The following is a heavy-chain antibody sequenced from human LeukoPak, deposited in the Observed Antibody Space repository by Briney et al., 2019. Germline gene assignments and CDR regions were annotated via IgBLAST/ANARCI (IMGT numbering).Heavy chain of an antibody. Sequence: PSETLSLTCTVSGGSISSGGYWWSWIRQLPGKGLEYIAYIYYRGISFYNPSLKSRVAISVDTSKNQFSLKLNSVTAADSAVYYCARVYGDYGAPADYWGQGSLVSVSS. CDR1: GGSISSGGYW. D-gene: IGHD4-17*01. V-gene: IGHV4-31*03. J-gene: IGHJ4*02. CDR2: IYYRGIS. CDR3: ARVYGDYGAPADY.